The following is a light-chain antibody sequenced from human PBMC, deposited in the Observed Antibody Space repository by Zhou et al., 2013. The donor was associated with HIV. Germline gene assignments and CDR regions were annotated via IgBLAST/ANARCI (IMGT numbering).Light chain of an antibody. V-gene: IGKV1-33*01. Sequence: DVQMSQSPSSLSASVGDRVSVTCQASRDISVHLNWYHQRPGKAPKLLIYDASSLETGVPSRFRGSGSGKRYTFTITNLQREDAATYYCQQYDDVPYSFGQGTKVQIK. J-gene: IGKJ2*03. CDR3: QQYDDVPYS. CDR1: RDISVH. CDR2: DAS.